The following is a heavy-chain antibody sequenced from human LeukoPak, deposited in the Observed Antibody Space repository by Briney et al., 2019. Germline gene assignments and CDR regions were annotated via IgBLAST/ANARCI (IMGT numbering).Heavy chain of an antibody. CDR2: ISSSGSTI. Sequence: TGGSLRLSCAASGFTFSDYYMSRIRQAPGKGLEWVSYISSSGSTIYYADSVKGRFTISRDNAKNSLYLQMNSLRAEDTAVYYCARRGSSGYFFDSWGQGTLVTVSS. D-gene: IGHD3-22*01. J-gene: IGHJ4*02. V-gene: IGHV3-11*04. CDR1: GFTFSDYY. CDR3: ARRGSSGYFFDS.